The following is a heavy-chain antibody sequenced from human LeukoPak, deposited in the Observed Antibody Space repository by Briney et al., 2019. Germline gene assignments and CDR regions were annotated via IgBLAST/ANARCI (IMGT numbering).Heavy chain of an antibody. CDR2: INPNSGGT. CDR1: GYTFTGYY. CDR3: ATLRPHDFWSGHHYFDY. D-gene: IGHD3-3*01. Sequence: ASVKVSCTASGYTFTGYYMHWVRQAPGQGLEWMGWINPNSGGTNYAQKFQGRVTMTRATSISTAYMELSRLTADDTAVYYCATLRPHDFWSGHHYFDYWGQGTLVTVSS. J-gene: IGHJ4*02. V-gene: IGHV1-2*02.